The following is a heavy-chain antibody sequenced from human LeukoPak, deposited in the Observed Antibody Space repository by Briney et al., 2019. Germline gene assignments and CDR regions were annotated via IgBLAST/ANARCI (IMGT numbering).Heavy chain of an antibody. D-gene: IGHD3-22*01. J-gene: IGHJ6*03. CDR1: GGSFSGYY. CDR3: ARGVRGSSGYYPAPKYYYYYYMDV. Sequence: SETLSLTCAVYGGSFSGYYWSWIRQPPGKGLEWIGEINHSGSTNYNPSLKSRVTISVDTSKNQFSLKLSSVTAADTAVYYCARGVRGSSGYYPAPKYYYYYYMDVWGKGTTVTVSS. V-gene: IGHV4-34*01. CDR2: INHSGST.